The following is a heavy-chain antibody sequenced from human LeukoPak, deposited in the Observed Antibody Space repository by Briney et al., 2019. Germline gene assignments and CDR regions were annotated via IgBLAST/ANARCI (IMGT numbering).Heavy chain of an antibody. V-gene: IGHV4-59*08. CDR1: GGSTNSYY. Sequence: SETLSLTCTVSGGSTNSYYWSWIRQSPGKGLEWIGYIYYSGSTNYNPSLKSRVTISVDTSKNQFSLKLSSVTAADTAVYYCARVYSSSQHFDYWGQGTLVTVSS. D-gene: IGHD6-13*01. J-gene: IGHJ4*02. CDR3: ARVYSSSQHFDY. CDR2: IYYSGST.